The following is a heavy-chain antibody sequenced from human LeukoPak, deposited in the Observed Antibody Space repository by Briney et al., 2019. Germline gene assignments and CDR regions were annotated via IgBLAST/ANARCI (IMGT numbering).Heavy chain of an antibody. V-gene: IGHV3-23*01. Sequence: GGSLRLSCAASGFTFSSYAMSWVRQAPGKGLEWVSAISGSGGSTYYADSVKGRFTISRDNSKNTLYLQMNSLRVEDTAVYYCAKDDPPGSGGSCFDYWGQGTLVTVSS. CDR3: AKDDPPGSGGSCFDY. CDR1: GFTFSSYA. J-gene: IGHJ4*02. D-gene: IGHD2-15*01. CDR2: ISGSGGST.